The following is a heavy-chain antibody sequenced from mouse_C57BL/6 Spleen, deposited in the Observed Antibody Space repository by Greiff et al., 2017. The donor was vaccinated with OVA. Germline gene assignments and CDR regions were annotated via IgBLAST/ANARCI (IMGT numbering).Heavy chain of an antibody. D-gene: IGHD1-1*01. J-gene: IGHJ1*03. CDR3: ARGGYGGSYGYFDV. CDR2: IDPCDGET. CDR1: GYTFTSYG. Sequence: VQLQQPGAELVRPGSSVKLSCKASGYTFTSYGMHWVKQRPIQGLEWIGNIDPCDGETHYNQKFKDKATLTVDKSSSTAYMQISSLTSEDSAVYYCARGGYGGSYGYFDVWGTGTTVTVSS. V-gene: IGHV1-52*01.